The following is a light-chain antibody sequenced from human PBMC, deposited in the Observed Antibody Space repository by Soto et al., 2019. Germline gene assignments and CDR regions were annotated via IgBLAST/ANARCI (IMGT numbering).Light chain of an antibody. CDR2: AAS. J-gene: IGKJ2*01. V-gene: IGKV1-39*01. Sequence: DIQMTQSPSSLSASVGDRVTITCRASQSISSYLNWYQQKPGKAPKLLIYAASSLQSGVPSRFSGSGSGTDFTLTISSLQPEDFAPYYFHQSYSTPYTFCQWTKLDIK. CDR1: QSISSY. CDR3: HQSYSTPYT.